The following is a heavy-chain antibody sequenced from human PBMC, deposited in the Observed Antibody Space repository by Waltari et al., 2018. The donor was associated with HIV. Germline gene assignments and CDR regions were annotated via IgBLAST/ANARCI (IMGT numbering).Heavy chain of an antibody. CDR3: VVVPAATATYYVDY. V-gene: IGHV3-48*01. D-gene: IGHD2-2*01. CDR1: GFTLSSYS. CDR2: IRRSGRTI. J-gene: IGHJ4*02. Sequence: EVQLVESGGGLVQPGGSLRLSCAASGFTLSSYSMNWVRQAPGKGLEWVSYIRRSGRTIYYEDSVKGRFTLSSDNAKNSLYLQMNSLRAEDTAVYYCVVVPAATATYYVDYWGQGTLVTVAS.